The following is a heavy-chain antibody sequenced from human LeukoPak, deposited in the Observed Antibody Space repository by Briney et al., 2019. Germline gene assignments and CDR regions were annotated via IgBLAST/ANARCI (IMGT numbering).Heavy chain of an antibody. CDR2: ISYDGSNK. J-gene: IGHJ4*02. D-gene: IGHD6-19*01. CDR1: GFTFSGSA. V-gene: IGHV3-30*04. Sequence: PGGSLRLSCAASGFTFSGSAMHWVRQAPGKGLEWVAVISYDGSNKYYADSVKGRYTISRDNSKNTLYLQMNSLRAEDTAVYYCARDDQWQSIDYWGQGTLVTVSS. CDR3: ARDDQWQSIDY.